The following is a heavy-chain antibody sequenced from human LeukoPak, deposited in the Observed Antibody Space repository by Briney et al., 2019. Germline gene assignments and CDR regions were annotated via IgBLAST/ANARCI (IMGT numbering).Heavy chain of an antibody. CDR3: ARDQLLNWYFDL. J-gene: IGHJ2*01. CDR1: GGSISSGDYY. D-gene: IGHD4-23*01. V-gene: IGHV4-30-4*01. Sequence: SETLSLTCTVSGGSISSGDYYWSWIRQPPGKGLEWIGYIYYSGSTYYNPSLKSRVAISVDTSKNQFSLKLSSVTAADTAVYYCARDQLLNWYFDLWGRGTLVTVSS. CDR2: IYYSGST.